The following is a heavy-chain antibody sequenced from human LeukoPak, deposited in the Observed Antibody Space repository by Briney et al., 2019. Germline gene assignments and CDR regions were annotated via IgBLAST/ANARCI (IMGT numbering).Heavy chain of an antibody. V-gene: IGHV3-30*14. CDR1: GFTFSTYP. Sequence: GGSLRLSCGASGFTFSTYPMHWVRQAPDKGLEWVAMISHHGSNEYYADSVKGRFTISRDNSKNTLYLQMNNPRVEDTAIYYCARVHDTTGYYHYFDSWGQGTLVTVSS. D-gene: IGHD3-9*01. CDR2: ISHHGSNE. CDR3: ARVHDTTGYYHYFDS. J-gene: IGHJ4*02.